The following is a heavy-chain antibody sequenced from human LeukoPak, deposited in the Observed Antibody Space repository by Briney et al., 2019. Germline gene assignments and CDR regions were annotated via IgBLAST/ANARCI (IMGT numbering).Heavy chain of an antibody. CDR1: GYTFARYF. V-gene: IGHV1-2*02. CDR2: INPNSGGT. D-gene: IGHD3-10*01. Sequence: ASVKVSCKPSGYTFARYFVHWVRQAPGQGLEWMGWINPNSGGTNYTQNFQGRVTITRDTSITTAYMELSTLTSDDTTLYYCARDQGYGSGGYSFDYWGQGTRVTVSS. J-gene: IGHJ4*02. CDR3: ARDQGYGSGGYSFDY.